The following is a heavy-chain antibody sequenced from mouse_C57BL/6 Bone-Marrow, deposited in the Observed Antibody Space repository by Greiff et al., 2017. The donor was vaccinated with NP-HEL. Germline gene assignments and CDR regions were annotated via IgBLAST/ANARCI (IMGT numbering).Heavy chain of an antibody. D-gene: IGHD2-2*01. CDR1: GYTFTSYW. J-gene: IGHJ3*01. V-gene: IGHV1-55*01. CDR2: IYPGSGRT. CDR3: ARANMVTTGFAY. Sequence: QVQLQQPGAELVKPGASVKMSCKASGYTFTSYWITWVKQRPGQGLEWIGDIYPGSGRTNYNEKFKSKATLTVDTSSSTAYMQLSSLTSEDSAVYYCARANMVTTGFAYWGQGTLVTVSA.